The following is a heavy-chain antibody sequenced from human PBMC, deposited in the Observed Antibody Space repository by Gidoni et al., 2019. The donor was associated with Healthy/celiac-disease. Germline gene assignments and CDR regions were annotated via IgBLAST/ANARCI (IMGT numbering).Heavy chain of an antibody. CDR3: ARDTAMVADHAFDI. CDR1: GFPVRSNY. D-gene: IGHD5-18*01. J-gene: IGHJ3*02. V-gene: IGHV3-53*01. Sequence: EVQLVASGGGLIQPGGSLRLSCAASGFPVRSNYMSWVRQAPGKGLEWGSVIYSGGSTYCADSVKGRFTISRDNSKNTLYLQMNSLRAEDTAVYYCARDTAMVADHAFDIWGQGTMVTVSS. CDR2: IYSGGST.